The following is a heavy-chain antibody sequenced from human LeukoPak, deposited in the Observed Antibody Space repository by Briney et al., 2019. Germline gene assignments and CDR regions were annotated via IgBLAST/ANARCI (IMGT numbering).Heavy chain of an antibody. Sequence: PSETLSLTCTVSGGSISSSTYYWSWIRQPPGKGLEWIGYIYYTGSTNYNPSLKSRVTISVDTSRNHFSLKLSSVTAADTAVHYCARYGSGTYRQFDYWGQGTLVTVSS. CDR1: GGSISSSTYY. CDR2: IYYTGST. D-gene: IGHD3-10*01. CDR3: ARYGSGTYRQFDY. V-gene: IGHV4-61*03. J-gene: IGHJ4*02.